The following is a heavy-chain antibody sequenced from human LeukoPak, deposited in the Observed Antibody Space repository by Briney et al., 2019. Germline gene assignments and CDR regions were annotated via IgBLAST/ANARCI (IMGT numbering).Heavy chain of an antibody. D-gene: IGHD5-18*01. V-gene: IGHV4-59*08. CDR3: ARHGRSGYSIDWPALDY. Sequence: PSETLSLTCTVSGGSTSSYYWSWIRQPPGKGLEWIGYIYYTGSTNYSPSLKSRVTISVDTSKNQFSLKLSSVTAEDTAVYYCARHGRSGYSIDWPALDYWGQGSLVTVSS. CDR2: IYYTGST. CDR1: GGSTSSYY. J-gene: IGHJ4*02.